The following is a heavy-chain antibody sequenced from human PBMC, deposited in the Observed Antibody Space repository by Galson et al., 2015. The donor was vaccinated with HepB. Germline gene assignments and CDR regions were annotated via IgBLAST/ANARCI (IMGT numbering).Heavy chain of an antibody. D-gene: IGHD2-2*01. CDR2: INPSGGST. CDR3: ARGGIVVVPAARLSMDV. CDR1: GYTFTSYY. V-gene: IGHV1-46*01. J-gene: IGHJ6*02. Sequence: SVKVSCKASGYTFTSYYMHWVRQAPGQGLEWMGIINPSGGSTSYAQKFQGRVTMTRDTSTSTVYMELSSLRSEDTAVYYCARGGIVVVPAARLSMDVWGQGTTVTVSS.